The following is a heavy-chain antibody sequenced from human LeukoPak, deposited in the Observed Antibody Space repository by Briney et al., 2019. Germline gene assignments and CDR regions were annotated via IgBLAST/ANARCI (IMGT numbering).Heavy chain of an antibody. CDR2: IIAIFSTA. CDR1: VGTLSSYA. Sequence: GASVQVSCKASVGTLSSYAISWVRPAPGQGLEWMGGIIAIFSTADYAQKFQGRITITADEYTSTAYMELSSLRSEDTDVYYCARESEQLETVYFQHWGQGTLVTVSS. V-gene: IGHV1-69*13. CDR3: ARESEQLETVYFQH. D-gene: IGHD6-13*01. J-gene: IGHJ1*01.